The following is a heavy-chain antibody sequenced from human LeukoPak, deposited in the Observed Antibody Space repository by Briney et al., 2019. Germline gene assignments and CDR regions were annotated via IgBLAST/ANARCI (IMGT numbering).Heavy chain of an antibody. CDR2: IDPSDSYT. CDR1: GYSFTSYW. Sequence: GESLKNSCKGSGYSFTSYWISWMRQMPGKGLEWMGRIDPSDSYTNYSPSFQGHVTISADKSISTAYLQWSSLKASDTAMYYCARGGYDKENDYWGQGTLVTVSS. J-gene: IGHJ4*02. CDR3: ARGGYDKENDY. D-gene: IGHD5-12*01. V-gene: IGHV5-10-1*01.